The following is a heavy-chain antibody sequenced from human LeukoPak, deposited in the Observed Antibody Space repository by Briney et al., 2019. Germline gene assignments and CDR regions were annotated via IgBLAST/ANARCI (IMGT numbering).Heavy chain of an antibody. J-gene: IGHJ4*02. CDR3: ARVPTPHCSSTSCHNL. CDR2: IYTSGST. D-gene: IGHD2-2*01. CDR1: GGSISSGSYY. Sequence: KPSETLSLTCTVSGGSISSGSYYWSWIRQPAGKGLEWIGRIYTSGSTNYNPSLKSRVTISVDTSKNQFSLKLSSVTAADTAVYYCARVPTPHCSSTSCHNLWGQGTLVTVSS. V-gene: IGHV4-61*02.